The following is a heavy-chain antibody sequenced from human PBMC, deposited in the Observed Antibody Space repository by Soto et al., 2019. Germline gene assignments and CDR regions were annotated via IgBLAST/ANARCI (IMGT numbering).Heavy chain of an antibody. CDR1: GFTFSNYW. V-gene: IGHV3-7*01. Sequence: EVQLVESGGALVQPGGSLRLSCEASGFTFSNYWMGWVRQAPGKGLEWVANIDRDGTGKYYVDSGRGRFSISRDNAKNSLYLQMNSLRAEDTGVYYCASDKTTAWSPNWFDPWGQGTLVTVSS. CDR2: IDRDGTGK. D-gene: IGHD4-17*01. CDR3: ASDKTTAWSPNWFDP. J-gene: IGHJ5*02.